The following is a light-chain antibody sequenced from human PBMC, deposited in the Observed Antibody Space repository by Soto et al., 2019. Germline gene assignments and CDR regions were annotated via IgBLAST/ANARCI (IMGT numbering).Light chain of an antibody. CDR3: SSFTGSNYV. V-gene: IGLV2-14*03. CDR2: DVS. Sequence: HSALTQPASVSGSPGQSITISCTGTISDVGGYNFVSWYQQYPCKAPKLMICDVSNRPSGVSNRFSGSKSGNTASLIISGLQAEDEADYYCSSFTGSNYVFGTGTKVTVL. CDR1: ISDVGGYNF. J-gene: IGLJ1*01.